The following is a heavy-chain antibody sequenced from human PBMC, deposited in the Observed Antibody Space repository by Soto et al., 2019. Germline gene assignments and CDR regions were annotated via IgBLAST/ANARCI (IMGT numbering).Heavy chain of an antibody. D-gene: IGHD5-12*01. J-gene: IGHJ4*02. V-gene: IGHV2-5*02. CDR2: LYWDDDK. CDR1: GFSLSTSAVG. CDR3: AHHLEATNFDY. Sequence: QITLKESGPTLVKPTQTLTLTCTFSGFSLSTSAVGVGWIRQPPRKALEWLALLYWDDDKRYTPSLRSRLTITKDTSKNQVVLTMTNMDPVDTATYYCAHHLEATNFDYWGQGTMVTVSS.